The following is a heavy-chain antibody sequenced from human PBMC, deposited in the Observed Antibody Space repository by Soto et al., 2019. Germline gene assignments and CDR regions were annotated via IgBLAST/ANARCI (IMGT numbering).Heavy chain of an antibody. Sequence: EVQPVESGGGLVKPGGSLRLSCAASGFTFSSYSMNWVRQAPGKGLEWVSSISSSSSYIYYADSVKGRFTISRDNAKNSLYLQMNSLRAEDTAVYYCARETGYSYGTLFDYWGQGTLVTVSS. J-gene: IGHJ4*02. D-gene: IGHD5-18*01. CDR1: GFTFSSYS. V-gene: IGHV3-21*01. CDR2: ISSSSSYI. CDR3: ARETGYSYGTLFDY.